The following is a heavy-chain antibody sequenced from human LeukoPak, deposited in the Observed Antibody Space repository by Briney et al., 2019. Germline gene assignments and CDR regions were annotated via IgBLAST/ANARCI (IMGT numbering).Heavy chain of an antibody. Sequence: ASVKVSCKASGYTFTSYDINWVRQAPGQGLEWMGRIIPTLGIANYAQKFQGRVTTTADKSTSTAYMELSSLRSEDTAVYYCARDHAGGYDFSNWFDPWGQGTLVTVSS. J-gene: IGHJ5*02. CDR3: ARDHAGGYDFSNWFDP. CDR2: IIPTLGIA. V-gene: IGHV1-69*04. D-gene: IGHD3-3*01. CDR1: GYTFTSYD.